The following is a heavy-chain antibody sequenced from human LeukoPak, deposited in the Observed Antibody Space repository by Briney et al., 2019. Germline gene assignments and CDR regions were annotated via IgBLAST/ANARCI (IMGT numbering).Heavy chain of an antibody. CDR3: ARFPLGY. Sequence: PSETLSLTCTVSGGSISSGSYYWSWIRQPAGKGLEWIGRIYTSGSTNYNPSLKSRVTISVDTSKNRFSLKLSSVTAADTAVYYRARFPLGYWGQGTLVTVSS. J-gene: IGHJ4*02. CDR2: IYTSGST. V-gene: IGHV4-61*02. CDR1: GGSISSGSYY.